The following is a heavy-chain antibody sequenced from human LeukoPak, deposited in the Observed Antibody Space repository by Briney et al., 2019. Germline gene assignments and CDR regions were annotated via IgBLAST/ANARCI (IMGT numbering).Heavy chain of an antibody. Sequence: GASVKVSCKASGYTFTSYGISWVRQAPGQGLEWMGWISAYNGNTNYAQKFQGRVTMTEDTSTDTAYMELSSLRSEDTAVYYCATAPSGGGYYSRIDYWGQGTLVTVSS. CDR2: ISAYNGNT. J-gene: IGHJ4*02. D-gene: IGHD3-22*01. CDR1: GYTFTSYG. V-gene: IGHV1-18*01. CDR3: ATAPSGGGYYSRIDY.